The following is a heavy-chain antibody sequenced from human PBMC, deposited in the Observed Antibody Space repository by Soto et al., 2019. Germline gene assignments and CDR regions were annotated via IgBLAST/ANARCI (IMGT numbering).Heavy chain of an antibody. CDR2: IYPGDSDT. J-gene: IGHJ4*02. D-gene: IGHD6-13*01. Sequence: PGESLKISCKGSGYSFTSYWIGWVRQMPGKGLEWMGIIYPGDSDTRYSPSFQGQVTISADKSISTAYLQWSSLKASDTAMYYCARLPRRAAAGTVFYYWGQGTLVTVSS. CDR3: ARLPRRAAAGTVFYY. V-gene: IGHV5-51*01. CDR1: GYSFTSYW.